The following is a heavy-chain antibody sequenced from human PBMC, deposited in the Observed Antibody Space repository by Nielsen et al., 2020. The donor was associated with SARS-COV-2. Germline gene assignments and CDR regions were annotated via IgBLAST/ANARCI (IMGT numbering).Heavy chain of an antibody. CDR1: GFTFSASW. V-gene: IGHV3-7*03. CDR2: IRPDGTGA. J-gene: IGHJ4*02. CDR3: KSEGN. Sequence: GESLKISCAASGFTFSASWMAWVRQAPGKGLEWLSNIRPDGTGANYADSVKGRFTISRDNAKNLLYLQMGSLRADDTAVYFCKSEGNWGQGTLVTVSS.